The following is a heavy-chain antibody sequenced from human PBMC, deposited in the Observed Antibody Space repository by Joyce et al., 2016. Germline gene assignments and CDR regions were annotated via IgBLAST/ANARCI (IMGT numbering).Heavy chain of an antibody. CDR2: LYPGDSDT. Sequence: EVQLLQSGAEVKKPGESLKISCKVSGDSFTTYWIGWVRQMPGKGLEWVGVLYPGDSDTRYSPSFQGQVTISSDKSFNTAYLQWSSLKASDTAMYYCARHQFMVYFRDLPYDPFDIWGQGTMVTVSS. CDR3: ARHQFMVYFRDLPYDPFDI. CDR1: GDSFTTYW. V-gene: IGHV5-51*01. J-gene: IGHJ3*02. D-gene: IGHD2-8*01.